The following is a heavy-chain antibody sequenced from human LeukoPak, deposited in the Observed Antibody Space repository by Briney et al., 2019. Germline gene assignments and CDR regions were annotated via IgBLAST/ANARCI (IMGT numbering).Heavy chain of an antibody. CDR3: ARDGESGYDADYYYYYGIDV. Sequence: SETLSLTCTVSGGSISSSSYYWGWIRQPPGKGLEWIGSIYYSGSTYYNPSLKSRVTISVDTSKNQFSLKLSSVTAADTAVYYCARDGESGYDADYYYYYGIDVWGQGTTVTVSS. J-gene: IGHJ6*01. V-gene: IGHV4-39*07. CDR2: IYYSGST. D-gene: IGHD5-12*01. CDR1: GGSISSSSYY.